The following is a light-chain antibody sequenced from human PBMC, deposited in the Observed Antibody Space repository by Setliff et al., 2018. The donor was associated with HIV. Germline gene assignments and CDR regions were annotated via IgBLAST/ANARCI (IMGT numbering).Light chain of an antibody. J-gene: IGLJ1*01. CDR1: SYDIGYKNC. Sequence: QSVLTQPASVSGSPGQSIAISCTGTSYDIGYKNCVSWYQQHPGKAPKLIIFDVSNRPSGISDRFSGSKSGNTASLAISGLQAEDEADYYCSSCTTITTYVFGPGTKV. CDR2: DVS. CDR3: SSCTTITTYV. V-gene: IGLV2-14*03.